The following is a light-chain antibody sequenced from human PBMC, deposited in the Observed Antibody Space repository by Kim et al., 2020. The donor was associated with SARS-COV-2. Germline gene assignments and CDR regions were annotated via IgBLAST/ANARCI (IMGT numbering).Light chain of an antibody. V-gene: IGLV1-44*01. CDR2: GLN. Sequence: GTPGQRVTISCFGSSSNIRGNTVNWYQQVPGRAPKLLSYGLNQRPSGVPDRFAASKSDTSASLAISGLQSEDEADYYCAAWDDTLDGPVFGGGTQLTVL. CDR3: AAWDDTLDGPV. J-gene: IGLJ3*02. CDR1: SSNIRGNT.